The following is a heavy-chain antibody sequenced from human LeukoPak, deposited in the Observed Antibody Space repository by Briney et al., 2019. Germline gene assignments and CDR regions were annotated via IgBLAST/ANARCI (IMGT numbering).Heavy chain of an antibody. CDR3: AKDNGSPSLVVVLVATAPDY. Sequence: GGSLRLSCAASGFDFSAFGMNWVRQAPGKGLEWVAVISYDGSQKYYADSVKGRFTISRDNSKNTVYLQMNSLSAEDTAVYYCAKDNGSPSLVVVLVATAPDYWGQGTLVTVSS. J-gene: IGHJ4*02. V-gene: IGHV3-30*18. CDR2: ISYDGSQK. CDR1: GFDFSAFG. D-gene: IGHD2-15*01.